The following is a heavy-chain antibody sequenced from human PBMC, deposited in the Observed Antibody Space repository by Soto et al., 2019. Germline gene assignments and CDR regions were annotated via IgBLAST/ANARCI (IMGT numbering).Heavy chain of an antibody. V-gene: IGHV4-31*03. J-gene: IGHJ4*02. CDR1: GGSISSGGYY. D-gene: IGHD3-22*01. Sequence: SETLSLTCTVSGGSISSGGYYWSWIRQHPGKGLEWIGYIYYSGSTYYNPSLKSRVTISVDTSKNQFSLKLSSVTAADTAVYYCTRDRYYDSSGYHNRGPFDYWGQGTLVTVSS. CDR3: TRDRYYDSSGYHNRGPFDY. CDR2: IYYSGST.